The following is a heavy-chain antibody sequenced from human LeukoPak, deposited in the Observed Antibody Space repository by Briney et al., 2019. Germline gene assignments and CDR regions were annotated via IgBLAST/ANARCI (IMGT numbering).Heavy chain of an antibody. Sequence: GGSLRLSCAASGFIVSSNYMSWVRQAPGKGLEWVSVIYSGGSTYYSDSVKGRITISRDNSKNTLYLKMNRLRVEDTAVYYCESHKGYRAFDIWGQGTMVTVSS. V-gene: IGHV3-66*02. CDR3: ESHKGYRAFDI. D-gene: IGHD5-18*01. J-gene: IGHJ3*02. CDR2: IYSGGST. CDR1: GFIVSSNY.